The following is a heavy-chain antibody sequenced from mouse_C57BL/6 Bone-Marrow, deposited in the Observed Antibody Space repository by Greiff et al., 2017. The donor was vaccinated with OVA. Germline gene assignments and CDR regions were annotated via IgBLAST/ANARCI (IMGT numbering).Heavy chain of an antibody. CDR2: IYPRSGNT. Sequence: VKLMESGAELARPGASVKLSCKASGYTFTSYGISWVKQRTGQGLEWIGEIYPRSGNTYYNEKFKGKATLTVDKSSSTAYMELRSLTSEDSAVYFCAKEDYNGSREPYWGRGTLVTVSA. CDR1: GYTFTSYG. J-gene: IGHJ3*01. CDR3: AKEDYNGSREPY. V-gene: IGHV1-81*01. D-gene: IGHD1-1*01.